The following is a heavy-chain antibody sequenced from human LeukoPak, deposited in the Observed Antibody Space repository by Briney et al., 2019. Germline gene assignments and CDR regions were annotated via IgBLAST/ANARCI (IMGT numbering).Heavy chain of an antibody. J-gene: IGHJ3*02. D-gene: IGHD2-15*01. CDR1: GFTFSSYG. V-gene: IGHV3-30*18. CDR2: ISYDGSNK. CDR3: AKDFVGSIPDAFDI. Sequence: PGRSLRLSCAASGFTFSSYGMHWVRQAPGKGLEWVAVISYDGSNKYYADPVKGRFTISRDNSKNTLYLQMNSLRAEDTALYYCAKDFVGSIPDAFDIWGQGTMVTVSS.